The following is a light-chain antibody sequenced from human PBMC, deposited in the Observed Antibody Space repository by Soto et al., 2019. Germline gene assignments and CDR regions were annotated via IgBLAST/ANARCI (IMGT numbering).Light chain of an antibody. J-gene: IGKJ5*01. CDR3: QQVNVYPIT. CDR2: PAS. V-gene: IGKV1-9*01. CDR1: QDIKSY. Sequence: DIQMTQSPSSVSASVGDRLTIACRASQDIKSYLAWYQQKPGKAPKLLIYPASTLQSGVPSRFSGSGSGTEFTLTISSLQPEDFATYHCQQVNVYPITFGQGTRLEI.